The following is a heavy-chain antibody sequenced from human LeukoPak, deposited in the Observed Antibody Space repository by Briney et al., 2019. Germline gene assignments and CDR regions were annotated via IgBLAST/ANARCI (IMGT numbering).Heavy chain of an antibody. V-gene: IGHV3-30*02. J-gene: IGHJ4*02. CDR3: TRVSGSGTYFEY. D-gene: IGHD3-10*01. CDR2: IQYDGSNE. Sequence: GGSLRLSCAASRFTFSSYGMHWVRQAPGKGLEWAAYIQYDGSNEQYADSVKGRFSISRDSSKNTVYLQMGSLRAEDMAVYYCTRVSGSGTYFEYWGQGNLVTVSS. CDR1: RFTFSSYG.